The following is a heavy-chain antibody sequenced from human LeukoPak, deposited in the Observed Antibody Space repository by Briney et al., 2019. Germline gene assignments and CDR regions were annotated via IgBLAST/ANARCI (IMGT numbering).Heavy chain of an antibody. CDR3: ARARRSYYYGSGSDYYYMDV. CDR1: GGSISSYY. CDR2: MYYSGST. Sequence: SETLSLTCTVSGGSISSYYWSWIRQPPGKGLEWIGYMYYSGSTNYNTSLKSRVTISVDTSKNQFSLKRSSVTAADTAVYYCARARRSYYYGSGSDYYYMDVWGKGTTVTISS. D-gene: IGHD3-10*01. V-gene: IGHV4-59*01. J-gene: IGHJ6*03.